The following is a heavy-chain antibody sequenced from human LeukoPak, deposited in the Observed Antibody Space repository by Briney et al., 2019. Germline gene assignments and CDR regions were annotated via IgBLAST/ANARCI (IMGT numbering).Heavy chain of an antibody. CDR2: ISWDGGST. CDR1: GFTFDDYT. J-gene: IGHJ4*02. V-gene: IGHV3-43*01. CDR3: AKASVGAHSTYFDY. D-gene: IGHD1-26*01. Sequence: GGSLRLSCAASGFTFDDYTMHWVRQAPGKGLEWVSLISWDGGSTYYADSVKGRFTISRDNSKNSLYLQMNSLRTEDTALYYCAKASVGAHSTYFDYWGQGTLVTVSS.